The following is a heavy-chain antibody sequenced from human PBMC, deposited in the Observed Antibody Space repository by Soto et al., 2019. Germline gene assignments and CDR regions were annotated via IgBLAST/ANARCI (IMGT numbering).Heavy chain of an antibody. Sequence: EVQLVESGGGLVHPGESLRLSCAASGFTVSNNYMSWVRQAPGKGLEWVSFIYSGGNTYYADSVKGRFTISRDKSKNTLYLQMNNLRVEDTAVYYCTRRPGSWGQGTLVTVSS. CDR2: IYSGGNT. D-gene: IGHD7-27*01. CDR3: TRRPGS. CDR1: GFTVSNNY. V-gene: IGHV3-66*01. J-gene: IGHJ5*02.